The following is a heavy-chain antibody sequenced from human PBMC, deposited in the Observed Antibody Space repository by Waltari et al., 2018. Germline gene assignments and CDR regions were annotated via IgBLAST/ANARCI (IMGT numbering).Heavy chain of an antibody. CDR1: GGTFSSYT. V-gene: IGHV1-69*08. Sequence: QVQLVQSGAAVQKPGSSVKVSCKASGGTFSSYTITWVRQAPGQGLEWMGRIIPILGIANYAQKFQGRVTITADKSTSTAYMELSSLRSEDTAVYYCARERVTAPHNWFDPWGQGTLVTVSS. CDR3: ARERVTAPHNWFDP. D-gene: IGHD2-21*02. J-gene: IGHJ5*02. CDR2: IIPILGIA.